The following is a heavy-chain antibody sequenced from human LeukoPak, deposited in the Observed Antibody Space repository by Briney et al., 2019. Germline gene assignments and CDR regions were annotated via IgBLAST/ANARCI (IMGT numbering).Heavy chain of an antibody. V-gene: IGHV3-7*01. CDR3: ARDMARWGWT. J-gene: IGHJ4*02. Sequence: GGSLRLSCAASGFTFSTSRMHWVRQAPGKGLEWVANIKQDGSEKYYVDSVKGRFTISRDNAKNSLYLQMNSLRAEDSAVYYCARDMARWGWTWGQGTLVTVSS. CDR2: IKQDGSEK. D-gene: IGHD5-24*01. CDR1: GFTFSTSR.